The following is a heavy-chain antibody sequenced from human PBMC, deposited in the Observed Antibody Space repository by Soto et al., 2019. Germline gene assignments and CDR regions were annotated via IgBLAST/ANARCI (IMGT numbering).Heavy chain of an antibody. CDR2: INPNSGGT. CDR3: ARDFARTLTTVTTPGFDY. Sequence: ASVKVSCKASGYTFTGYYMHWVRQAPGQGLEWMGWINPNSGGTNYAQKFQGWVTMTRDTSISTAYMELSRLRSDDTAVYYCARDFARTLTTVTTPGFDYWGQGTLVTVSS. CDR1: GYTFTGYY. D-gene: IGHD4-17*01. V-gene: IGHV1-2*04. J-gene: IGHJ4*02.